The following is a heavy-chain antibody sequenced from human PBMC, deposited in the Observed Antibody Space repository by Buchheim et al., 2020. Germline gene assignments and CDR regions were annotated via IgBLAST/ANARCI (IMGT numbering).Heavy chain of an antibody. CDR2: ISGTGGKI. CDR1: GFTFSTYA. Sequence: EVQLLESGGGWVQPGGSLRLSCAASGFTFSTYAMSWVRQAPGKGLEWVSTISGTGGKIYYADSVKGRFTISRDNSKNTLYLQMNSLRADDTAIYYCAKSGGSGNHYYYYMDVWGKGT. D-gene: IGHD3-10*01. V-gene: IGHV3-23*01. CDR3: AKSGGSGNHYYYYMDV. J-gene: IGHJ6*03.